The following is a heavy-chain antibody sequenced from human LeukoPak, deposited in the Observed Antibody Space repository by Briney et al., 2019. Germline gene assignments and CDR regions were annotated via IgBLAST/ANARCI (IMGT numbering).Heavy chain of an antibody. D-gene: IGHD4-17*01. V-gene: IGHV3-23*01. CDR2: ITVDGGNI. CDR3: GKDPNGDYIGAFDF. J-gene: IGHJ3*01. CDR1: RFAFHNYA. Sequence: GGSLRLSCAASRFAFHNYAMTWIRQAPERGLEWVSSITVDGGNIKYADSAKGRFTISRDNSKGTLYLQMDSLRVEDTAVYYCGKDPNGDYIGAFDFWGQGTMVTVSS.